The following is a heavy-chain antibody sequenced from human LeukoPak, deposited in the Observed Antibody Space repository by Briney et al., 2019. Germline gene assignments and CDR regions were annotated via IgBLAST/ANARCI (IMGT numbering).Heavy chain of an antibody. Sequence: GGSLRLSCAASGFTFSSYGMHWVRQAPGKGLEWVAVISYDGSNKYYADSVKGRFTISRDNSKNTLYLQMSSLRAEDTAVYYCAKDRGSSWYGMDVWGQGTTVTVSS. CDR1: GFTFSSYG. V-gene: IGHV3-30*18. CDR2: ISYDGSNK. J-gene: IGHJ6*02. CDR3: AKDRGSSWYGMDV. D-gene: IGHD6-13*01.